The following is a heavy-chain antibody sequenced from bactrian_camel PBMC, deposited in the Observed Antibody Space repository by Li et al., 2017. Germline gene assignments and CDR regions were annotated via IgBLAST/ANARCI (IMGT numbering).Heavy chain of an antibody. CDR1: GFTFSDYA. CDR2: INFDGGRS. CDR3: AADEAPGDMWYGFKY. Sequence: VESGGGLVQPGGSLRLSCVVSGFTFSDYALSWVRQVPGKGLEWISAINFDGGRSYYADSVKGRFTISRDNAKKMLYLQMNSLKTEDTAVYYCAADEAPGDMWYGFKYWGQGTQVTVS. D-gene: IGHD5*01. J-gene: IGHJ4*01. V-gene: IGHV3S31*01.